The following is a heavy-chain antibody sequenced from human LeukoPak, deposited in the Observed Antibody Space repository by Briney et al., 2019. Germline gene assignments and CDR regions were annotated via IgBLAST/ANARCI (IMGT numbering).Heavy chain of an antibody. CDR3: ARDHVDSSSWSQYFDL. CDR1: GFTVSSYG. V-gene: IGHV3-30*03. CDR2: ISFDGTKK. J-gene: IGHJ2*01. D-gene: IGHD6-13*01. Sequence: HPGGSLRLSCSASGFTVSSYGMHWVRQAPGKGLEWVAVISFDGTKKNYADAVMGRFTISRDNYENTLDLQMNSLRREDTAVYFCARDHVDSSSWSQYFDLWGRGTLVTVSS.